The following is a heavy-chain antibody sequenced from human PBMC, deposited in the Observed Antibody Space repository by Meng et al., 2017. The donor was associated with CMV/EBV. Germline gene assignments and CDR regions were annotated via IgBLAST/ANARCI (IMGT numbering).Heavy chain of an antibody. V-gene: IGHV1-69*12. CDR1: GGTFSSYA. CDR2: IIPIFGTA. J-gene: IGHJ4*02. CDR3: ARGSGAGTTWSYFDY. D-gene: IGHD1-7*01. Sequence: QVQLVQSGAEVTKPGSSGKGACKASGGTFSSYAISWVRQAPGQGLEWMGGIIPIFGTANYAQKFQGRVTITADESTSTAYMELSSLRSEDTAVYYCARGSGAGTTWSYFDYWGQGTLVTVSS.